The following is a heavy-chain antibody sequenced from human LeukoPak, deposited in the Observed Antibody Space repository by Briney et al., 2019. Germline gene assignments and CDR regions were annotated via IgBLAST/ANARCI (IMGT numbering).Heavy chain of an antibody. CDR2: ISSSGTTI. CDR1: GFTFGDYA. V-gene: IGHV3-11*01. J-gene: IGHJ4*02. CDR3: ARRRDSGSLQHFDY. D-gene: IGHD1-26*01. Sequence: PGGSLRLSCTASGFTFGDYAMTWVRQAPGKGLEWVSYISSSGTTIYYADSVKGRFTISRDNAKNSLYLQMNSLRAEDTAVYYCARRRDSGSLQHFDYWGQGTLVTVSS.